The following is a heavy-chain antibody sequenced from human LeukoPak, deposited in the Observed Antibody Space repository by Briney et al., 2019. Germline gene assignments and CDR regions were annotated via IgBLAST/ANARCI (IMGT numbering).Heavy chain of an antibody. V-gene: IGHV4-30-2*01. D-gene: IGHD6-13*01. Sequence: SETLSLTCAVSGGSISSGGYSWSWIRQPPGKGLEWIGYIYHSGSTYYNPSLKSRVTISVDRSKNQFSLKLSSVTAADTAVYYCARGKSSSLVDYWGQGTLVTVSS. CDR1: GGSISSGGYS. CDR3: ARGKSSSLVDY. J-gene: IGHJ4*02. CDR2: IYHSGST.